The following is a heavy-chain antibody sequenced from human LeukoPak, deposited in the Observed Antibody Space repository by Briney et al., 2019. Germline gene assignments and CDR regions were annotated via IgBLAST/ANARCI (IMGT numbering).Heavy chain of an antibody. Sequence: GGSLRLSCAASGFTFSSFWMNWVLQAPGKGLEWVANINQDGSARHYVDSVKGRFTISRDNAKNSLYLQMNSLRAEDTALYYCARDPAAAPYYDYWGQGTLVTVSS. V-gene: IGHV3-7*01. D-gene: IGHD2-15*01. CDR1: GFTFSSFW. CDR3: ARDPAAAPYYDY. J-gene: IGHJ4*02. CDR2: INQDGSAR.